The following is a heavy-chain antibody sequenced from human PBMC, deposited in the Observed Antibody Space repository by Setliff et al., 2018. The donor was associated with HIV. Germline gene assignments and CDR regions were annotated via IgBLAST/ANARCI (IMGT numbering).Heavy chain of an antibody. CDR2: VSSSGST. Sequence: SETLSLTCTVSGDSINSSTYYWDWIRQPPGKGLEWIGSVSSSGSTNYNPSLKSRVSTSVATSKNQFSLKLSSVTAADTAVYYCARGAYGSGSLYYMDVWGKGTTVTVSS. J-gene: IGHJ6*03. CDR3: ARGAYGSGSLYYMDV. D-gene: IGHD3-10*01. CDR1: GDSINSSTYY. V-gene: IGHV4-39*07.